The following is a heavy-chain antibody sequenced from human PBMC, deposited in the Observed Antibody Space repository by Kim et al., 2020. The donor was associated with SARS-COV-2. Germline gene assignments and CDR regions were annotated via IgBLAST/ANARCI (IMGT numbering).Heavy chain of an antibody. D-gene: IGHD2-15*01. J-gene: IGHJ6*01. CDR1: GNTFDNYV. V-gene: IGHV1-46*02. CDR2: INPCDGSL. CDR3: RRERGYCCGGSGYPGHYGM. Sequence: ASVKVSCKTSGNTFDNYVIYWVRQAPGQGLEWMGIINPCDGSLNYAQKFSDRVTMSRDTSMSTVYLDMSRLRSEDTAVYYCRRERGYCCGGSGYPGHYGM.